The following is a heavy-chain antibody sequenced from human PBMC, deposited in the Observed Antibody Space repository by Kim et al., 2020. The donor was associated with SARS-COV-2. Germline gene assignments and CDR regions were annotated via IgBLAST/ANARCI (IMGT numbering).Heavy chain of an antibody. V-gene: IGHV3-48*02. CDR2: ISRTSSII. CDR3: ARENHGGNAGPAND. CDR1: GLSIGGHS. Sequence: GGSLRLSCVGSGLSIGGHSMDWVRRAPGKGLEWLSYISRTSSIIKYAESVKGRFTVSRDNAKDLLFLQMNNLREDDTAVYYCARENHGGNAGPANDWGQGTLVTVSS. D-gene: IGHD2-15*01. J-gene: IGHJ4*02.